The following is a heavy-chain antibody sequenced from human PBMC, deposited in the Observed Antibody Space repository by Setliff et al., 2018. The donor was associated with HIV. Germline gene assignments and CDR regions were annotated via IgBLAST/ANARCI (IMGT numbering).Heavy chain of an antibody. D-gene: IGHD3-22*01. CDR3: ATHSSYSSSSYYFDY. CDR1: GYTFTSYY. Sequence: GASVKVSCKASGYTFTSYYMHWVRQAPGQGLEWMGIINPSGGSTSYAQKFQGRVTMTRDTSTSTVYMELSSLRSDDTAVYYCATHSSYSSSSYYFDYWGQGTLVTVSS. CDR2: INPSGGST. J-gene: IGHJ4*02. V-gene: IGHV1-46*01.